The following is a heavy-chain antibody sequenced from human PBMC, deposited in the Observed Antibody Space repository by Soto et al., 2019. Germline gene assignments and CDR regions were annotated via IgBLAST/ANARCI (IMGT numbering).Heavy chain of an antibody. V-gene: IGHV4-34*01. CDR1: GGSFSGYY. D-gene: IGHD3-9*01. Sequence: PSETLSLTCAVYGGSFSGYYWSWIRQPPGKGLEWIGEINHSGSTNYNPSLKSRVTISVDTSKNQFSLKLSSVTAADTAVYYCARGSRVLRYFDWLPKGWFDPWGQGTLVT. CDR2: INHSGST. J-gene: IGHJ5*02. CDR3: ARGSRVLRYFDWLPKGWFDP.